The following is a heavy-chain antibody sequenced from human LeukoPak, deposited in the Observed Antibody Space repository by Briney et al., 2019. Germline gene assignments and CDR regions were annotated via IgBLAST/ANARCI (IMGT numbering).Heavy chain of an antibody. D-gene: IGHD2-21*01. V-gene: IGHV3-15*01. J-gene: IGHJ4*02. Sequence: PGGSLRLSCAASGFTFSSAWMTWVRQAPGKGLEWVGRIKSKNDGGTADYGAPVKGRFIISRDDSINRLYLQMNNLKTENTAVYYCTTDIQDYWGQGTLVTVSS. CDR3: TTDIQDY. CDR2: IKSKNDGGTA. CDR1: GFTFSSAW.